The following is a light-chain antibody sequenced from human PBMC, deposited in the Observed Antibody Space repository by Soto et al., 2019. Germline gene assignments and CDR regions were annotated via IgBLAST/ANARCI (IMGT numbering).Light chain of an antibody. V-gene: IGLV2-14*01. Sequence: QSVLTQPASVSGSPGQSITISCTGSSSDVGDYDYVSWYQQYPGKAPKLMIYDVSNRPSGVSNRFSGSKSGNTASLTISGLQADDEADYYCSSFTSSTTRVFGTGTKVTVL. J-gene: IGLJ1*01. CDR1: SSDVGDYDY. CDR2: DVS. CDR3: SSFTSSTTRV.